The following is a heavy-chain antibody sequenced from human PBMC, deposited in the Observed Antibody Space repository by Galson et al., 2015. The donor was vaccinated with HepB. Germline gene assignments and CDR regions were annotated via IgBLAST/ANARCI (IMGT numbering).Heavy chain of an antibody. J-gene: IGHJ4*02. CDR1: GYIFTTNG. CDR3: ARDRSHSLDY. Sequence: VKVSCKASGYIFTTNGISWVRQAPGQGLEWLGWISINSGNTNYVERLQGRVTMTRDTSTSTAYMELRRLTSDDTAVYYCARDRSHSLDYWGQGALVTVSS. CDR2: ISINSGNT. V-gene: IGHV1-18*04. D-gene: IGHD6-6*01.